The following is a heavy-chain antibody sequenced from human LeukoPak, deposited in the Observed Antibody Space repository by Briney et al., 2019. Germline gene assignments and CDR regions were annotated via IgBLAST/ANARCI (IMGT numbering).Heavy chain of an antibody. D-gene: IGHD6-13*01. CDR2: IWYDGSNK. CDR3: AKDHRKAAAGTFDY. V-gene: IGHV3-33*06. J-gene: IGHJ4*02. CDR1: GFTFSSYG. Sequence: PGGSLRLSCAASGFTFSSYGMHWVRQAPGKGLEWVAVIWYDGSNKYYADSVKGRFTISRDNSKNTLYLQMNSLRAEDTAVYYCAKDHRKAAAGTFDYWGQGTLVTVSS.